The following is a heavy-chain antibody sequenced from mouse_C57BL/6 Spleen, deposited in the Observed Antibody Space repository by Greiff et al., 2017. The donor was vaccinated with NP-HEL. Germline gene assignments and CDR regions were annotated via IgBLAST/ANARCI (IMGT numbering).Heavy chain of an antibody. V-gene: IGHV1-62-2*01. D-gene: IGHD1-1*01. Sequence: AQLKHSGAELGKPGASLKLSCKASGYTSTEYPIHWVKQRLGQGLEGIGWFYPGSGSIKSNEKFKAKATLTADKSSSTVYMELSRLTSEDSAVYFCARHEDYYGSSSGYFDYWGQGTTLTVSS. CDR3: ARHEDYYGSSSGYFDY. CDR1: GYTSTEYP. CDR2: FYPGSGSI. J-gene: IGHJ2*01.